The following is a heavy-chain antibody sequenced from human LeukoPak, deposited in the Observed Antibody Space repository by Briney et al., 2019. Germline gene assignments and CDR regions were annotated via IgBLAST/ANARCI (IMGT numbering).Heavy chain of an antibody. D-gene: IGHD3-22*01. CDR3: ARYCDSSGYYPTIDY. J-gene: IGHJ4*02. V-gene: IGHV3-33*01. Sequence: AGGSLRLCCAASGFTFSSYGMHWVRQAPGKGLEWVAVIWYDGSNKYYADSVKGRFTISRDNSKNTLYLQMNSLRAEDTAVYYCARYCDSSGYYPTIDYWGQGTLVTVSS. CDR1: GFTFSSYG. CDR2: IWYDGSNK.